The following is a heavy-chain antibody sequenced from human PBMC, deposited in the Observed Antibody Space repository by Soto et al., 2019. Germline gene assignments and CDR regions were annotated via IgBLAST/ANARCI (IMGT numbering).Heavy chain of an antibody. CDR1: GGSISSGDYY. V-gene: IGHV4-30-4*01. Sequence: PSETLSLTCTVSGGSISSGDYYWSWIRQPPGKGLEWIGYIYYSGSTYYNPSLKSRVTISVDTSKNQFSLKLSSVTAADTAVYYCARAPGYYGSGSYSGFDYWGQGTLVTVSS. D-gene: IGHD3-10*01. CDR2: IYYSGST. J-gene: IGHJ4*02. CDR3: ARAPGYYGSGSYSGFDY.